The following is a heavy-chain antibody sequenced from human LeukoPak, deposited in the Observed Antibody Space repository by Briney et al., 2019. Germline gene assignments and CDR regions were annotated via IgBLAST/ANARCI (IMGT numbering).Heavy chain of an antibody. Sequence: GGSLRLSCAASGLTLTDAWMSWVRQAPGEGVEWVGRISAGGRTDYAAPVKGRFTISRDDSKTTLYLQMNSLKTEDTAVYYCVTAPTMTWLHYFDSWGQGTLVTVSS. CDR1: GLTLTDAW. J-gene: IGHJ4*02. V-gene: IGHV3-15*01. D-gene: IGHD5-24*01. CDR3: VTAPTMTWLHYFDS. CDR2: ISAGGRT.